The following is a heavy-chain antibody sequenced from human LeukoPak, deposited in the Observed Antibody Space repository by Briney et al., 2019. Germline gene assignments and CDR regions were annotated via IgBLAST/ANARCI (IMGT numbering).Heavy chain of an antibody. CDR1: GFSFSSHW. J-gene: IGHJ4*02. Sequence: GGSLRLSCTASGFSFSSHWMSWVRQAPGKGLEWVANIKQDGTDKYYVDSVKGRFTISRDNAKNSLYLQMNSLRAEDSALYYCARASAVAGTRDYWGQGTLVTVSS. V-gene: IGHV3-7*01. CDR3: ARASAVAGTRDY. CDR2: IKQDGTDK. D-gene: IGHD6-19*01.